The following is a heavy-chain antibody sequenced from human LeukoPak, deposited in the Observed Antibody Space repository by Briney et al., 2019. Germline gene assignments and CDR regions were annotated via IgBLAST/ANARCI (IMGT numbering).Heavy chain of an antibody. CDR2: IYYTGST. D-gene: IGHD1-14*01. CDR1: GGSISGYY. CDR3: ARGPEGDY. Sequence: SETLSLTCTVSGGSISGYYWSWIRQPPGKGLEWLGYIYYTGSTKYNPSLKSRVTISLDTSKNQFSLKLSSVTAADTAVYYCARGPEGDYWGQGTLVTVSS. V-gene: IGHV4-59*08. J-gene: IGHJ4*02.